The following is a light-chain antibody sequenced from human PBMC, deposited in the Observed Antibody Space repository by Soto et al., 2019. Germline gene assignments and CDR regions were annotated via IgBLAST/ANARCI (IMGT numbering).Light chain of an antibody. V-gene: IGKV3-11*01. CDR1: QSVEKY. J-gene: IGKJ4*01. CDR2: DTS. CDR3: QQRKHWPPLT. Sequence: EVVLTQSPATLSLSPGERAILSCRASQSVEKYLVWYQQKPGQAPRLLIYDTSNRATCIPARFSGSGSETDFTITISSLEPEDFAVYYCQQRKHWPPLTFGGGTKVELK.